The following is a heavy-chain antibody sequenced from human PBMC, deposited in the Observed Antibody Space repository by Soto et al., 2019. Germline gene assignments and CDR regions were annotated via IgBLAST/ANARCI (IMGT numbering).Heavy chain of an antibody. CDR1: GGSSSGYY. Sequence: SETLSLTCAVYGGSSSGYYWSWIRQAPGKGLEWVGNIYYSGSTNYNPSRKSRVTMSVDMSKNQVSLKLSSVTAADTAVYYCTRVGGYYGDYPNFDYWGQGALVTVSS. V-gene: IGHV4-59*01. CDR3: TRVGGYYGDYPNFDY. CDR2: IYYSGST. D-gene: IGHD4-17*01. J-gene: IGHJ4*02.